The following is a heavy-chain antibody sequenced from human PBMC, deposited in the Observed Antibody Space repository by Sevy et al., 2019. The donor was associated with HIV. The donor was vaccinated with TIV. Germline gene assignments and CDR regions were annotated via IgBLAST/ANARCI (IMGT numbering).Heavy chain of an antibody. D-gene: IGHD3-16*02. Sequence: GSLRLSCAASGFTFATYWMTWVRQAPGKGLEWVAYIKQDGTDKYYVDSVRGRFAISRDNAKNSLYLHMSGLRAEDTAVYYCARALADWGSFHYSSWGRGTLVTV. CDR3: ARALADWGSFHYSS. V-gene: IGHV3-7*01. CDR2: IKQDGTDK. J-gene: IGHJ4*02. CDR1: GFTFATYW.